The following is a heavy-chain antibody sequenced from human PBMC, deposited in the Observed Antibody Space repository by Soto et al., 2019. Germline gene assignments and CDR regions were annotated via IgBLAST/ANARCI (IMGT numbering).Heavy chain of an antibody. J-gene: IGHJ6*03. V-gene: IGHV3-33*01. CDR1: GFTFSSYG. CDR3: ARGTRYDYYYYMDV. CDR2: IWYDGSNK. Sequence: QVQLVESGGGVVQPGRSLRLSCAASGFTFSSYGMHWVRQAPGKGLEWVAVIWYDGSNKYYADSVKGRFTISRDNSKNTLYLQMNSLRAEDTAVYYCARGTRYDYYYYMDVWGKGTTVTVSS.